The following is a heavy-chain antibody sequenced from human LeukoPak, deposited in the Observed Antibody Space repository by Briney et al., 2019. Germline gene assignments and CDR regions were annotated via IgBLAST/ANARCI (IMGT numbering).Heavy chain of an antibody. D-gene: IGHD1-7*01. J-gene: IGHJ4*02. CDR3: AKDLYNWNYADLEDY. V-gene: IGHV3-30*18. Sequence: WGSLRLSCAASGFTFSSYGKYWVRQAPGKGLELVGVISYDGSNKYYADSVKGRFTISRDNSKNTLYLQMNSLRAEDTAVYYCAKDLYNWNYADLEDYWGQGTLVTVSS. CDR2: ISYDGSNK. CDR1: GFTFSSYG.